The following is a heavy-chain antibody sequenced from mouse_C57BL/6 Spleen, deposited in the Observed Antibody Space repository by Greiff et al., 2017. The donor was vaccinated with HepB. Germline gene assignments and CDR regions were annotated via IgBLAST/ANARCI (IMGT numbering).Heavy chain of an antibody. V-gene: IGHV1-54*01. CDR2: IHPGSGCT. Sequence: SFSSFPPSFLACFPPLPGPVLSWIGVIHPGSGCTNYNEKFKGKATLTADKSSSTAYMQLSSLTSEDSAVYFCARADYGSSPWGQGTTLTVSS. CDR1: FSSFPPSF. J-gene: IGHJ2*01. D-gene: IGHD1-1*01. CDR3: ARADYGSSP.